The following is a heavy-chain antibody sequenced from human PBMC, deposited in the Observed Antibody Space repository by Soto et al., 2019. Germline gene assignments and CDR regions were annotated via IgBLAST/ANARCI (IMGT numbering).Heavy chain of an antibody. D-gene: IGHD6-13*01. CDR2: INPNNGVT. Sequence: ASVKVSCKASAYTFTGYYMNWVRQAPGQGLEWMGWINPNNGVTNYAQKFQGRVTMTRDTSISTAYMDLSRLTSDDTAVYYCARVANVAAADNYYYGMDVWGQGTTVTVSS. J-gene: IGHJ6*02. CDR3: ARVANVAAADNYYYGMDV. CDR1: AYTFTGYY. V-gene: IGHV1-2*02.